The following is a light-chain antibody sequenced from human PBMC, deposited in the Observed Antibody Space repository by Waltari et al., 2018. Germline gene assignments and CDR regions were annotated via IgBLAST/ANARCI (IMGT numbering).Light chain of an antibody. CDR3: MQALQTPYT. V-gene: IGKV2-28*01. J-gene: IGKJ2*01. CDR2: LGS. CDR1: QSLLHSNGYNS. Sequence: DIVMTQSPLSLPVTPGQPASLYCRSSQSLLHSNGYNSLDWYLQKPGQSPQLLIYLGSNRASGVPDRFSGSGSGTDFTLKISRVEAEDVGVYYCMQALQTPYTFGQGTKLEIK.